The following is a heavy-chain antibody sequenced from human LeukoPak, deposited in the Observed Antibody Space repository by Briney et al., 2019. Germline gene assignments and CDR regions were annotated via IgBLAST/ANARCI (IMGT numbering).Heavy chain of an antibody. J-gene: IGHJ4*02. Sequence: GASVKVSCKASGGTFSSYAISWVRQAPGQGLEWMGWISGYNGNINYAQKFQGRVTMTTDTSTSTAYMELRSLRSDDTAVYYCARDTHTFFGISYFDYWGQGTLVTVSS. D-gene: IGHD3-10*02. CDR2: ISGYNGNI. CDR3: ARDTHTFFGISYFDY. V-gene: IGHV1-18*01. CDR1: GGTFSSYA.